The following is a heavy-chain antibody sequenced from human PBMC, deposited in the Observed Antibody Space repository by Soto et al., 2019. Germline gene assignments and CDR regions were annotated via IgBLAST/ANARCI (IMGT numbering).Heavy chain of an antibody. Sequence: QVQLQQWGAGLLXXXXXXSLNCAVTGGSLSGYYWSWIRQPPGKGLEWIGEVKDGGHTNYSPSLRGRVTISSDTSNNQFSLRLNSVTAADTGVYYCARGQEGVVATHWDQGSLVTVSS. J-gene: IGHJ4*02. D-gene: IGHD5-12*01. CDR2: VKDGGHT. CDR3: ARGQEGVVATH. V-gene: IGHV4-34*01. CDR1: GGSLSGYY.